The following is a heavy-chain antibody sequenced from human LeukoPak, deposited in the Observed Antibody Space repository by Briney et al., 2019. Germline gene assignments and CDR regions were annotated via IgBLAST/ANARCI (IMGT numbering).Heavy chain of an antibody. J-gene: IGHJ4*02. CDR3: AKDQWSFSYFDY. Sequence: GGSLRLSCAASGFTFSSYAMSWVRQAPGKGLEWVSDISGSGISTYYADSMKGRFTISRDNSKNTLYLQMNSLRAEDTAVYYCAKDQWSFSYFDYWGQGALVTVSS. CDR1: GFTFSSYA. CDR2: ISGSGIST. V-gene: IGHV3-23*01. D-gene: IGHD1-26*01.